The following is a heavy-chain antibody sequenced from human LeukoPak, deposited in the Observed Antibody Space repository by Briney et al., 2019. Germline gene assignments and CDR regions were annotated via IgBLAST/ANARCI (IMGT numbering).Heavy chain of an antibody. CDR2: ISSSGSTI. CDR3: ARQCGGDCFGY. V-gene: IGHV3-48*04. J-gene: IGHJ4*02. D-gene: IGHD2-21*01. Sequence: GESLKISCAASGFTFDTYRMNWVRQAPGKGLEWVSYISSSGSTIYYADSVKGRFTISRDNAKNSLYLQMNSLRAEDTAVYYCARQCGGDCFGYWGQGTLVTVSS. CDR1: GFTFDTYR.